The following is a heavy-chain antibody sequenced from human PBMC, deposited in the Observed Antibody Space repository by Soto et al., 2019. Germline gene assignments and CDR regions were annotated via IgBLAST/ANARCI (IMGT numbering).Heavy chain of an antibody. J-gene: IGHJ6*02. CDR2: LPERGSSP. Sequence: PGGSLRLSCAASGFTFSNYAMSWVRQAPGKGLEWISALPERGSSPYYADSVKGRFTISRDNSKNTLYLQMNSLRAADTAVHYCAKMASGRYGPNYRMVVWGQGTTVNVSS. D-gene: IGHD5-18*01. V-gene: IGHV3-23*01. CDR1: GFTFSNYA. CDR3: AKMASGRYGPNYRMVV.